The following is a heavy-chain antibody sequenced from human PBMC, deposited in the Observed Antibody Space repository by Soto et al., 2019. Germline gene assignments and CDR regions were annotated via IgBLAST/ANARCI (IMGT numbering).Heavy chain of an antibody. CDR3: ARDLFGDYAEFGYYFDY. D-gene: IGHD4-17*01. J-gene: IGHJ4*02. V-gene: IGHV3-30-3*01. Sequence: GGSLRLSCAASGFTFSSYAMHWVRQAPGKGLEWVAVISYDGSNKYYADSVKGRFTISRDNSKNTLYLQMNSLRAEDTAVYYCARDLFGDYAEFGYYFDYWGQGTLVTVSS. CDR1: GFTFSSYA. CDR2: ISYDGSNK.